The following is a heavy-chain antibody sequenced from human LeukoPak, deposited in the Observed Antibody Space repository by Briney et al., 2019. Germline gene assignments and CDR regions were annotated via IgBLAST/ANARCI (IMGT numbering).Heavy chain of an antibody. Sequence: GGSLRLSCAASGFTFSTYNMNWVRQAPGKGLEWVSSISDNSRYIYYADSVKGRFTISRDNSKNTLYLQMNSLRAEDTAVYYCARDGVGRVPEMSAPDYWGQGTLVTVSS. CDR2: ISDNSRYI. CDR3: ARDGVGRVPEMSAPDY. J-gene: IGHJ4*02. CDR1: GFTFSTYN. V-gene: IGHV3-21*04. D-gene: IGHD3-16*01.